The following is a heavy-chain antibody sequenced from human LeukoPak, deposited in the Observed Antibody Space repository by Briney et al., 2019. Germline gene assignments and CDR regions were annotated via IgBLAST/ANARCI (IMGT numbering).Heavy chain of an antibody. J-gene: IGHJ4*02. V-gene: IGHV3-48*03. Sequence: PGGSLRLSCAASGFTFSSCEMNWVRQAPGKGLEWVAYISSSASTIYYADSVKGRFTISRDNAKNSLYLQMNGLRAEDTAVYCAVGRDYWGQGTLVTVSS. CDR1: GFTFSSCE. CDR3: VGRDY. CDR2: ISSSASTI.